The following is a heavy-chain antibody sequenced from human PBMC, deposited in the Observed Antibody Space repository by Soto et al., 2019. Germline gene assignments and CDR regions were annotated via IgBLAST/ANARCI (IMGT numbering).Heavy chain of an antibody. CDR3: ARSIAVAGLDY. CDR2: ISNDESKK. CDR1: GFTFSTYA. Sequence: QVQLVEAGGGVVQPGRSLRLSCAASGFTFSTYAVHWVRQAPGKGLEWVSVISNDESKKYYADSVKGRFTISRDNSNNTVYLQMNSLRAEDTAVYYSARSIAVAGLDYWGPGTLVSVSS. J-gene: IGHJ4*02. V-gene: IGHV3-30-3*01. D-gene: IGHD6-19*01.